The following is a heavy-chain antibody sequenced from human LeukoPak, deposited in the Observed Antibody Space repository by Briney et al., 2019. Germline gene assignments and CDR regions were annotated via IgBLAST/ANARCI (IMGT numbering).Heavy chain of an antibody. Sequence: ASVKVSFKASGYTFTGYYMHWVRQAPGQGLEWMGWINPNSGGTNYAQKFQGRVTMTSDTSISTAYMELSRLRSYDTAVYYCARAPRPYYDFWSGYYTGDYYYYYYMDVWGKGTTVTVSS. CDR3: ARAPRPYYDFWSGYYTGDYYYYYYMDV. V-gene: IGHV1-2*02. J-gene: IGHJ6*03. CDR1: GYTFTGYY. D-gene: IGHD3-3*01. CDR2: INPNSGGT.